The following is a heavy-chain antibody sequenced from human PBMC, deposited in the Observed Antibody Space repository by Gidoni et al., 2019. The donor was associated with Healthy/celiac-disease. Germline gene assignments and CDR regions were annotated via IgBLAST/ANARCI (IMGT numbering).Heavy chain of an antibody. CDR1: GGTFSSYT. Sequence: QVQLVQSGAEVKKPGSSVKVSCKASGGTFSSYTISWVRQAPGQGLEWMGRIIPILGIANYAQKFQGRVTITADKPTSTAYMELSSLRSEDTAVYYCARSQAHIVLGVWGQGTTVTVSS. D-gene: IGHD2-8*02. V-gene: IGHV1-69*02. CDR2: IIPILGIA. J-gene: IGHJ6*02. CDR3: ARSQAHIVLGV.